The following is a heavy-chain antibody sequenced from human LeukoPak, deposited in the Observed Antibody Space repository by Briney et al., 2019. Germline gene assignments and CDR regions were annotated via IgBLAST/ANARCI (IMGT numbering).Heavy chain of an antibody. D-gene: IGHD2-21*02. Sequence: SETLSLTCTVSGGSISSSSYYWGWIRQPPGKGLEWIGSIYYSGSTYYNPSLKSRVTISVDTSKNQFSLKLSSVTAADTAVYYCASSLVETAISYFDYWGQGTLVTVSS. CDR1: GGSISSSSYY. V-gene: IGHV4-39*01. CDR2: IYYSGST. CDR3: ASSLVETAISYFDY. J-gene: IGHJ4*02.